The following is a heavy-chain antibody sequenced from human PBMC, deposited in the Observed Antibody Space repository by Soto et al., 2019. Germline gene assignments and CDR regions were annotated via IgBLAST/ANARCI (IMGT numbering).Heavy chain of an antibody. D-gene: IGHD3-16*02. CDR1: GFTFSSYL. Sequence: EVQLVESGGGLVQPGGSLRLSCAASGFTFSSYLMTWVRQAPGKGLEWVAIIKPDGSEKYYEDSVKGRFTISSDNAKTSLYMKMNSLRVEDTSVYYCARPRYRGMDVWGQGTTVTVSS. CDR2: IKPDGSEK. J-gene: IGHJ6*02. CDR3: ARPRYRGMDV. V-gene: IGHV3-7*05.